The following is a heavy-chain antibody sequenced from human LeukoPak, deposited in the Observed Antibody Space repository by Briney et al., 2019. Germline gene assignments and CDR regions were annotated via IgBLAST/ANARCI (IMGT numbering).Heavy chain of an antibody. D-gene: IGHD4-11*01. J-gene: IGHJ4*02. CDR3: ARQQRFSNPFDY. CDR2: IYTSGST. Sequence: SQTLSLTCTVSGGSISSGSYYWSWIRQPAGKGLEWIGRIYTSGSTNYNPSLKSRVTISVDTSKNQFSLKLSSVTAADTAVYYCARQQRFSNPFDYWGQGTLVTVSS. V-gene: IGHV4-61*02. CDR1: GGSISSGSYY.